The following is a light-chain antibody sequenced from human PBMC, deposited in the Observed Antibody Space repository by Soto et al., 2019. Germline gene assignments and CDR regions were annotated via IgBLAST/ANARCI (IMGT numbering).Light chain of an antibody. CDR3: QSYDSSLGVV. J-gene: IGLJ2*01. CDR1: SSNIGTGYD. Sequence: QSVLTQPPSVSGAPGQRVTISCTGSSSNIGTGYDVHWYQHLPGTAPKLLIYGNSNRPSGVPDRFSGSKSGTSASLAITGLQAEDEADYYCQSYDSSLGVVCGGGTKLTVL. V-gene: IGLV1-40*01. CDR2: GNS.